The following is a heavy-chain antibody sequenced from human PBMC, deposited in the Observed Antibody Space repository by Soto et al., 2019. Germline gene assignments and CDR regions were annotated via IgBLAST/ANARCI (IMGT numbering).Heavy chain of an antibody. CDR2: VSNDGINT. Sequence: QVQLVESGGGVVQPGRSIRLSCAASGFTFSSHGMHWVRQAPGKGLERVADVSNDGINTYYADSVKGRFTSSSDNTKKTLYLQMNSLRAEDTAVYYCAKDQRGDDELWSGHDYWVQGTLVTVSS. D-gene: IGHD3-3*01. V-gene: IGHV3-30*18. J-gene: IGHJ4*02. CDR1: GFTFSSHG. CDR3: AKDQRGDDELWSGHDY.